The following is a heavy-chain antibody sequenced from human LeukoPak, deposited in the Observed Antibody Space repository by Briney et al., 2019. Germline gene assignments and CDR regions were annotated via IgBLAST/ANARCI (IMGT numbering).Heavy chain of an antibody. CDR2: ISYGGSNK. CDR1: GFTFSDYA. J-gene: IGHJ6*02. CDR3: ARSLVTAIRDGMDV. V-gene: IGHV3-30-3*01. Sequence: GRSLRLSCAASGFTFSDYAMYCVRQAPGKGLEWVAVISYGGSNKYYADSVKGRFTISRDNSKKTLYVQMNSLRAEDTAVYYCARSLVTAIRDGMDVWGQGATVTVSS. D-gene: IGHD2-21*02.